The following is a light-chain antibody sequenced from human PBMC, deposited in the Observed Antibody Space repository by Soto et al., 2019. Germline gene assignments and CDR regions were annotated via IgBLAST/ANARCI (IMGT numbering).Light chain of an antibody. Sequence: EIVMTQSPATLSVSPGERATLSCRASQSVSSSYLAWYQQKPGQAPRLLIYGASSRATGIPDRFSGSGSGTDFTLTISSLEPEDFAVYYCQQSHNWPRTFGQGTKVDI. J-gene: IGKJ1*01. CDR1: QSVSSSY. V-gene: IGKV3D-20*02. CDR3: QQSHNWPRT. CDR2: GAS.